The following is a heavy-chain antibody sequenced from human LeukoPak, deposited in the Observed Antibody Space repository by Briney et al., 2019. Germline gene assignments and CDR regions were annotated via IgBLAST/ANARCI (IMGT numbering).Heavy chain of an antibody. CDR2: ISRNSRYI. V-gene: IGHV3-21*06. Sequence: PGGSLRLSCAASGFTFSSYEMNWVRQAPGKGLEWVSSISRNSRYIYYADSMRGRFTISRDNAKNSLYLQMNSLKPEDTAVYYCARVAEAAAFDSWSQGTLVTVSS. CDR3: ARVAEAAAFDS. CDR1: GFTFSSYE. J-gene: IGHJ4*02. D-gene: IGHD6-13*01.